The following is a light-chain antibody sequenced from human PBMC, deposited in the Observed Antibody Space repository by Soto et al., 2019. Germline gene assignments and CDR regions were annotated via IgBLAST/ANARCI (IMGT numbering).Light chain of an antibody. V-gene: IGKV1-39*01. CDR3: LKYNSHPLN. CDR2: AAS. CDR1: QSISSY. Sequence: DIQMTPSPSSLSASVVDRVTITCRASQSISSYLNWYQQKPGKAPKLLIYAASSLQSGVPSRFSGSGSGTDFTLTISCLQSEDFATYFCLKYNSHPLNCGGGTKVAIK. J-gene: IGKJ4*01.